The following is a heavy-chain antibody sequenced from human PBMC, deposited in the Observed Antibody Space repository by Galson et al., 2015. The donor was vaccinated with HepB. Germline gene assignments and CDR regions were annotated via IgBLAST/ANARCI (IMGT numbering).Heavy chain of an antibody. D-gene: IGHD2-8*01. Sequence: SVKVSCKVSGNTLSGYGMHWVRQAPGQGLEWMGWINTNTGNPTYAQGFTARFVFSLDTSVNTAYLQISSLKAEDTAVYCCARATKCTNGVCYSRFDYWGQGTLVTVSP. CDR3: ARATKCTNGVCYSRFDY. CDR1: GNTLSGYG. J-gene: IGHJ4*02. CDR2: INTNTGNP. V-gene: IGHV7-4-1*02.